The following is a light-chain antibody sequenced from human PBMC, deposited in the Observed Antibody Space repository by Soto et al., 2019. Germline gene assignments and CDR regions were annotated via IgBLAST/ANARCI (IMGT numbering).Light chain of an antibody. Sequence: QSALTQPASVSGSPGQSSTISCTGTSSDVGGYNFVSWYQQQPGKAPKFIIYGVRYRPSGVSNHFSGYRSGNTASLTISVLQAEDEADYYCRSYTSSSTLIFGGWTKLTVL. CDR2: GVR. J-gene: IGLJ2*01. CDR3: RSYTSSSTLI. CDR1: SSDVGGYNF. V-gene: IGLV2-14*03.